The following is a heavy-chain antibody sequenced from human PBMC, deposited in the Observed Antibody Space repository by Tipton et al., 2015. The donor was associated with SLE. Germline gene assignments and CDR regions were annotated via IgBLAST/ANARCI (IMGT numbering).Heavy chain of an antibody. D-gene: IGHD1-1*01. J-gene: IGHJ4*02. Sequence: GLVKPSQTLSLTCVISGDSVSSNSAAWNWLRQSPSRGLEWLGRTYYRSKWNNAYGVSVKSRITITPDTSKNHFSLQLNSVTPEDTAIYFCARESKGTRGFDYWGQGALVTVSS. CDR1: GDSVSSNSAA. V-gene: IGHV6-1*01. CDR3: ARESKGTRGFDY. CDR2: TYYRSKWNN.